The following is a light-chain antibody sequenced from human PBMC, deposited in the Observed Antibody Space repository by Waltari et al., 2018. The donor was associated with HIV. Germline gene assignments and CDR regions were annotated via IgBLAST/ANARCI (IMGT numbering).Light chain of an antibody. CDR3: QHYDSSVT. V-gene: IGKV3-20*01. CDR1: QSVSSSS. Sequence: EIVLTQSPGTLSLSPGERVTLSCRASQSVSSSSLIWYQQKHGQAPRLLIYGASSRATGIPDRFSGSGSGTDFTLTISRLDPEDFAVYYCQHYDSSVTFGQGTRLEIK. CDR2: GAS. J-gene: IGKJ5*01.